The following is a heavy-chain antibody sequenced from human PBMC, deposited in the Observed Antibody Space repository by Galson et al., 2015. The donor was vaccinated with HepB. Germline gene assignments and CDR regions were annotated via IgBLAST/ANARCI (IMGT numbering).Heavy chain of an antibody. CDR2: IRNKAYGGTT. D-gene: IGHD6-19*01. Sequence: SLRLSCAASGFTFGDYAMSWSRQAPGRGLEWVGFIRNKAYGGTTECAASVKGRFTISRDDSKCIAYLQMNSLKTEDTAVYYCSRSGGWFPPWSHFDYWGQGTLVTVSS. CDR3: SRSGGWFPPWSHFDY. CDR1: GFTFGDYA. V-gene: IGHV3-49*03. J-gene: IGHJ4*02.